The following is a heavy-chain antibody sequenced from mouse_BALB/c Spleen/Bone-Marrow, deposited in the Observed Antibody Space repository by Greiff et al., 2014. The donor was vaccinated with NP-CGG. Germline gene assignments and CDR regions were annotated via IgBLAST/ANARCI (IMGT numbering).Heavy chain of an antibody. CDR2: INPGSGGT. V-gene: IGHV1-54*01. Sequence: QVQLKESGAELVRPGTSVKVSCKASGYAFTNYLIEWVKQRPGQGLEWIGMINPGSGGTNYNEKFKGKATLTADKSSGTAYMQLSSLTSDDSAVYFCARRDGSYFDYWGQGTTLTVSS. J-gene: IGHJ2*01. CDR3: ARRDGSYFDY. CDR1: GYAFTNYL. D-gene: IGHD3-3*01.